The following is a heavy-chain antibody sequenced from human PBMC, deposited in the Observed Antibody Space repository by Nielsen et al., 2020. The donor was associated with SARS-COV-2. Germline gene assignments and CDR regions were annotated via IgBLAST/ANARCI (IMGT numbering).Heavy chain of an antibody. J-gene: IGHJ4*02. CDR2: TSSSGGTK. D-gene: IGHD3-22*01. V-gene: IGHV3-48*03. CDR1: GFMFSDYE. CDR3: AREPDYYDTSAYFRHGFDY. Sequence: GESLKISCVASGFMFSDYEMNWVRQAPGKGLEWISYTSSSGGTKYYAGSVKGRFTISRDNAKKSLYLQMNSLRAEDTAVYYCAREPDYYDTSAYFRHGFDYWGLGTLVTVSS.